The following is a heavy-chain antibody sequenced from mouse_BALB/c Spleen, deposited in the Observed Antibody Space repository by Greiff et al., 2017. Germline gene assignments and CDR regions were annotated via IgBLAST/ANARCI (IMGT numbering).Heavy chain of an antibody. CDR3: ARDGNYGAWFAY. J-gene: IGHJ3*01. V-gene: IGHV5-6-3*01. CDR1: GFTFSSYG. CDR2: INSNGGST. D-gene: IGHD2-1*01. Sequence: DVQLQESGGGLVQPGGSLKLSCAASGFTFSSYGMSWVRQTPDKRLELVATINSNGGSTYYPDSVKGRFTISRDNAKNTLYLQMSSLKSEDTAMYYCARDGNYGAWFAYWGQGTLVTVS.